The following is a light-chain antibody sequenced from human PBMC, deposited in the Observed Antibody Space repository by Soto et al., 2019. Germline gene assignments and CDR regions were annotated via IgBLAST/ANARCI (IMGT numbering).Light chain of an antibody. CDR3: QHYNHWPYT. Sequence: IVMTQSPVTLSVSPGERVALSCRASQSVSDNLAWYQKKPGQAPRLLIYGASTRATGIPAKFSGSGSGTEFSLTISSLQSEDFAVYYCQHYNHWPYTFGQGTKLEIK. CDR1: QSVSDN. V-gene: IGKV3-15*01. CDR2: GAS. J-gene: IGKJ2*01.